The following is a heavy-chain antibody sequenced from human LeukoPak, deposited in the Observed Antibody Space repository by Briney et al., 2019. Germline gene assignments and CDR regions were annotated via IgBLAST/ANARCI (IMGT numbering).Heavy chain of an antibody. Sequence: GGSLRLSCAASVFTFSSDSMIWVRQAPWKGREWVSAVSGSGGSTYYADSVKGRFTISRDNSKNTLYLQMNSLRAEDTAVYYCAKDLAVVPAAGCDYWGQGTLVTVSS. V-gene: IGHV3-23*01. D-gene: IGHD2-2*01. CDR2: VSGSGGST. J-gene: IGHJ4*02. CDR1: VFTFSSDS. CDR3: AKDLAVVPAAGCDY.